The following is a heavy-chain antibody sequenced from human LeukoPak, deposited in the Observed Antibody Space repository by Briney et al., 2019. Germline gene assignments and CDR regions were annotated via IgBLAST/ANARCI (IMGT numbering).Heavy chain of an antibody. V-gene: IGHV3-30*02. D-gene: IGHD1-26*01. J-gene: IGHJ4*02. CDR1: GFTFSSYG. CDR3: AKADGGSYPLDY. CDR2: IRYDGSNK. Sequence: GGSLRLSCAASGFTFSSYGMDWVRQAPGKGLEWVAFIRYDGSNKYYADSVKGRFTISRDNSKNTLYLQMNSLRAEHTAVYYCAKADGGSYPLDYWGQGTLVTVSS.